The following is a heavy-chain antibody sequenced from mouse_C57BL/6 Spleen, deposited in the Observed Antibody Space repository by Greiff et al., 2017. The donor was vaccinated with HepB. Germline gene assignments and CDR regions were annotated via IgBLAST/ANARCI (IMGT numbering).Heavy chain of an antibody. Sequence: VQLQQSGAELVRPGASVTLSCKASGYTFTDYEMHWVKQTPVHGLEWIGAIDPETGGTASNQKFKGKAILTAYKSSSTAYMELRSLTSEDSAVYYCTRRITTVVATGYFDYWGQGTTLTVSS. CDR3: TRRITTVVATGYFDY. D-gene: IGHD1-1*01. CDR1: GYTFTDYE. J-gene: IGHJ2*01. CDR2: IDPETGGT. V-gene: IGHV1-15*01.